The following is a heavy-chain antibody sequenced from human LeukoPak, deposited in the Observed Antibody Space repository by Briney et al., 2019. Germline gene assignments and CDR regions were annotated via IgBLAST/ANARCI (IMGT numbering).Heavy chain of an antibody. CDR2: ISGSGGST. CDR1: GFTFSSYA. D-gene: IGHD7-27*01. Sequence: GGSLRLSCAASGFTFSSYAMSWVRQAPGKGLEWVSAISGSGGSTYYADSVKGRFTISRDNSKNTLYLQMNSLRAEDTAVYYCAKDPNWSRGYYGMDVWGQGTTVTVSS. V-gene: IGHV3-23*01. CDR3: AKDPNWSRGYYGMDV. J-gene: IGHJ6*02.